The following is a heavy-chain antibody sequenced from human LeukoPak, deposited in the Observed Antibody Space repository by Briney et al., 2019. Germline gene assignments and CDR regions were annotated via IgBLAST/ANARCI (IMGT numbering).Heavy chain of an antibody. V-gene: IGHV3-23*01. J-gene: IGHJ4*02. Sequence: GGSLRLSCAASGFTLTSYAMSWVRQAPGKGLEWVSAISASGGTTLYADSVKGRFTISRDSSKNTLYVQMNSLRAEDTAVYYCAKVSSSALDYWGQGALVAVSS. D-gene: IGHD6-6*01. CDR1: GFTLTSYA. CDR2: ISASGGTT. CDR3: AKVSSSALDY.